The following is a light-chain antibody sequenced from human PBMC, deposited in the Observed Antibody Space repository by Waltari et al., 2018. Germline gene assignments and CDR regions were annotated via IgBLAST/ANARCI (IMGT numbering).Light chain of an antibody. CDR3: QHHFRLPAT. V-gene: IGKV3-20*01. J-gene: IGKJ1*01. CDR1: QSISRY. CDR2: GAS. Sequence: IMLTQSPGTLSLSTGERATLSCRASQSISRYLAWYQQKPGQAPRLLIYGASTRATGIPDRFSGSGSVTDFSLTISGLEPEDSAVYYCQHHFRLPATFGQGTKVEIK.